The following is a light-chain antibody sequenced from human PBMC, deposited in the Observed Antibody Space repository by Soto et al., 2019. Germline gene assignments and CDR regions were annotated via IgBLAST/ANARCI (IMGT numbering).Light chain of an antibody. J-gene: IGKJ1*01. CDR1: QSVRSSY. Sequence: EIVLTQSPGTLSLSPGERATLSCRASQSVRSSYLAWYQQKPGQSPRLLIYDASNRASGIPDRFSGSGSWTDFSLAISRLEHEDFALYYCQQYGSSPTFGQGTKVEIK. CDR2: DAS. CDR3: QQYGSSPT. V-gene: IGKV3-20*01.